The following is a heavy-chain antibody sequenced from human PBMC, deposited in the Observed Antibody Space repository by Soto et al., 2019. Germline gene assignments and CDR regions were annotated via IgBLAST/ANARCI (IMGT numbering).Heavy chain of an antibody. CDR2: MNPNSGNT. Sequence: ASVKVSCKAPGYTSTGYDINWVRQATGQWLEWMGWMNPNSGNTSYAQKFQGRVTMTRNTSISTAYMELSSLRSEDTAVYYCARGPTRRYCSGGGCYSRVAFDIWGQGTMVTVSS. D-gene: IGHD2-15*01. CDR3: ARGPTRRYCSGGGCYSRVAFDI. J-gene: IGHJ3*02. CDR1: GYTSTGYD. V-gene: IGHV1-8*01.